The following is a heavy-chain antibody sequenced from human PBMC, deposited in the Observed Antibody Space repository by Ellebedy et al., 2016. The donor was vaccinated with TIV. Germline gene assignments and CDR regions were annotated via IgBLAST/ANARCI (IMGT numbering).Heavy chain of an antibody. V-gene: IGHV4-31*03. CDR1: GGSISSGAFY. CDR3: ARDEGGSGSLSY. Sequence: MPSETLSLTCTVSGGSISSGAFYWTWIRQQPGKGLEWLGNIYYSGRTYYRPSLKTRVTISLDTSNNQFSLRLNSVTAADTAVYYCARDEGGSGSLSYWGQGSLVTVSS. CDR2: IYYSGRT. J-gene: IGHJ4*02. D-gene: IGHD3-10*01.